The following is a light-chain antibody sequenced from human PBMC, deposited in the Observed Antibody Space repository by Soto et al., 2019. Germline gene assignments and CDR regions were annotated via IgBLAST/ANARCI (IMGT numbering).Light chain of an antibody. CDR2: EVT. V-gene: IGLV2-8*01. CDR1: SSDVGGYDY. J-gene: IGLJ1*01. Sequence: QSVLTQPPSASGSPGQSVTISCTGTSSDVGGYDYVSWYQQHAGKAPKLMIYEVTKRPSGVPDRFSGSKSGNTASLTVSGLQVEDEADYYCSSYAASNNFVFGTGTKLTVL. CDR3: SSYAASNNFV.